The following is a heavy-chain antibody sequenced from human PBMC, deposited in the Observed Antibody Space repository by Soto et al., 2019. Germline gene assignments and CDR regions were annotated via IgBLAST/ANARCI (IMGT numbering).Heavy chain of an antibody. CDR2: ISGSGGST. D-gene: IGHD3-10*01. J-gene: IGHJ6*02. CDR1: GFNFGSYA. CDR3: AKDSYGSGSYYMAPFKYYYYGMDV. V-gene: IGHV3-23*01. Sequence: PGGSLRLSSAASGFNFGSYAMSWVRQAPGKGLEWVSAISGSGGSTYYADSVKGRFTISRDNSKNTLYLQMNSLRAEDTAVYYCAKDSYGSGSYYMAPFKYYYYGMDVWGQGTTVTVS.